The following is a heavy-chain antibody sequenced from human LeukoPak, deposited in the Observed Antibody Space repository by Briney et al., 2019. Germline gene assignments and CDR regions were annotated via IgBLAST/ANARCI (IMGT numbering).Heavy chain of an antibody. V-gene: IGHV1-69*06. J-gene: IGHJ5*02. CDR1: GGTFSSYA. Sequence: ASVKVSCKASGGTFSSYAISWVRQAPGQGLEWMGGIIPIFGTANYAQKFQGRVTITADKSTSTAYMELSSLRSEDTAVYYCARGGRYCSGGSCSINWFDPWGQGTLVTVSS. D-gene: IGHD2-15*01. CDR3: ARGGRYCSGGSCSINWFDP. CDR2: IIPIFGTA.